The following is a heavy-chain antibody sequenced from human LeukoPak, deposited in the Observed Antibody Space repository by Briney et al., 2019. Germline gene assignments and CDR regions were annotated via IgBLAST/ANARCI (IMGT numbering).Heavy chain of an antibody. CDR2: INHSGST. CDR1: GGSLSGYY. CDR3: ARHRFTYYFESSGYHYGHEGFDY. V-gene: IGHV4-34*01. J-gene: IGHJ4*02. D-gene: IGHD3-22*01. Sequence: SETLSLTCAVYGGSLSGYYWTWIRQPPGKGLEWIGEINHSGSTNYTPSLKSRVTISEDTSQNQSSLKLSSVTAADTAVYYCARHRFTYYFESSGYHYGHEGFDYWGQGTRVTVSS.